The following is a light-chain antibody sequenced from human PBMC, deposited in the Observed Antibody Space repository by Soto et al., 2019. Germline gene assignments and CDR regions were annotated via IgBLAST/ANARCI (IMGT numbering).Light chain of an antibody. J-gene: IGLJ1*01. CDR1: IDDVTAYYR. Sequence: QSALTQPPSVSGSPGPSVTISCSGTIDDVTAYYRVSWYQQTPGTAPKLMIYDVSNRPSGVPDRFSGSRSGNTASLTISGLQAEDEGDYYCSVYTRTSTYVVGTGTTLTVL. V-gene: IGLV2-18*01. CDR3: SVYTRTSTYV. CDR2: DVS.